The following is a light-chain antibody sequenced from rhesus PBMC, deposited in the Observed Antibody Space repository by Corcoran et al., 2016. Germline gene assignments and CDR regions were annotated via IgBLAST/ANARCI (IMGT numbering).Light chain of an antibody. CDR2: EVS. CDR3: EQTLQTPYS. J-gene: IGKJ2*01. Sequence: DIVMTQTPLSLSVTPGEPASISCRSSQSLLHSNGYAYLHWYLQKPGQSPQLLIYEVSNLASGVPDRFSGSGSGTDFTLKISRVESEDVGVYYCEQTLQTPYSFGQGTKVEIK. V-gene: IGKV2-78*01. CDR1: QSLLHSNGYAY.